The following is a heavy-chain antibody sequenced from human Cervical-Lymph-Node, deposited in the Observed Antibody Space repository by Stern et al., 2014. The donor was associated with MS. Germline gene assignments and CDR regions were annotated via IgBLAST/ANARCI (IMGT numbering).Heavy chain of an antibody. V-gene: IGHV3-74*02. CDR2: IKSDGSST. CDR3: ARRGVPKVGLAENAFDI. D-gene: IGHD1-26*01. CDR1: GFTFSTYW. J-gene: IGHJ3*02. Sequence: EMQLVESGGGLVQPGGSLRLSCAASGFTFSTYWMHWVRQAPGKGLVWVSRIKSDGSSTDYADSVKGRFTISRDNAKNTLYLQMNSLRAEDTAVYYCARRGVPKVGLAENAFDIWGQGTVVTVSS.